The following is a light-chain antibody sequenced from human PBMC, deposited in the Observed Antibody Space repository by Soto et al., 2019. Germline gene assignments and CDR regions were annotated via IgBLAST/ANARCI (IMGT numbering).Light chain of an antibody. CDR3: SSYAGSNNLRV. Sequence: QSVLTQPPSASGSPGQSVTISCTGTSSDVGGYNYVSWYQQHPGKAPKLMIYDVSKRPSGVPDRFSGSKSGNTASLTVSGLQAEDEADYYCSSYAGSNNLRVFGTGTKVTVL. CDR1: SSDVGGYNY. V-gene: IGLV2-8*01. CDR2: DVS. J-gene: IGLJ1*01.